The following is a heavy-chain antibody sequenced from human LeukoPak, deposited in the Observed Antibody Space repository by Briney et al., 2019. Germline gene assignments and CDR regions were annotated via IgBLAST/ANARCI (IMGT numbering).Heavy chain of an antibody. CDR1: GYTFNSYG. D-gene: IGHD3-22*01. J-gene: IGHJ6*03. CDR2: ISVYNGNT. V-gene: IGHV1-18*01. CDR3: ARSSGYFSSLFYMHV. Sequence: ASVKVSCKASGYTFNSYGITWVRQAPGQGLEWMGWISVYNGNTNYAKKLQGRVTMTSDMSTRTVYMYLSSLRSEDTPVYYCARSSGYFSSLFYMHVWGKGTTVTVSS.